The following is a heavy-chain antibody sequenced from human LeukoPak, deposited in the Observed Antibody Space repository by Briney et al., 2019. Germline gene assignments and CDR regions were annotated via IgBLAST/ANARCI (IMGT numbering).Heavy chain of an antibody. CDR2: ISTYNGNT. J-gene: IGHJ6*03. D-gene: IGHD2-21*01. CDR1: GYTFTGYY. Sequence: ASVKVSCKASGYTFTGYYMHWVRQAPGQGLEWMGWISTYNGNTNYAQKLQGRVTMTIDTSTSTAYMELRSLRSDDTAVYYCARVVPGLAYYMDVWGKGTTVTVSS. V-gene: IGHV1-18*04. CDR3: ARVVPGLAYYMDV.